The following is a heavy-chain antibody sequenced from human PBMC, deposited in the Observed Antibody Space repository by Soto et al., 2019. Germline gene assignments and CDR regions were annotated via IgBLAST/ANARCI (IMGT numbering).Heavy chain of an antibody. Sequence: PGGSLRLSCATPGFTFRSYWMSWVRQAPGKGLEWVANINQDGSEKQYVDYVKGRFTVSRDSAKKSIDLQLNSLRPEDTAVYYCARAEDYDHWGGPPKYFDNWGQGTQVTVSS. V-gene: IGHV3-7*03. D-gene: IGHD3-3*01. CDR2: INQDGSEK. CDR3: ARAEDYDHWGGPPKYFDN. J-gene: IGHJ4*02. CDR1: GFTFRSYW.